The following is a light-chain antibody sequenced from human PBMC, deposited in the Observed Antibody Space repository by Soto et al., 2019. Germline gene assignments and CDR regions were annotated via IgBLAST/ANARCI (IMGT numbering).Light chain of an antibody. CDR1: QSVNNY. CDR2: DTS. CDR3: QRYNNWPLT. J-gene: IGKJ4*01. Sequence: IVLTQSPGTLSLSPGERATLSCMASQSVNNYLAWYQHKPGQTPRLLIYDTSARATGVPARFSGSRSGPEFTLTINSLQSEDFAIYYCQRYNNWPLTFGGGTKVDIK. V-gene: IGKV3-15*01.